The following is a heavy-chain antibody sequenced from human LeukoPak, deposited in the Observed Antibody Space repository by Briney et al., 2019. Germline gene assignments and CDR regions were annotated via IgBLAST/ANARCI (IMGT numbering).Heavy chain of an antibody. V-gene: IGHV3-11*04. CDR1: GFSVSNYY. CDR2: ISSSGTTI. CDR3: GRGRPRGYSGYVIDY. J-gene: IGHJ4*02. Sequence: GGSLRLSCTGSGFSVSNYYMSWVRQAPGKGLEWISYISSSGTTIHYAESVKGRFTISRDNAKNALYLQMNSLRAEDTAAFYCGRGRPRGYSGYVIDYWGQGTPITVSS. D-gene: IGHD5-12*01.